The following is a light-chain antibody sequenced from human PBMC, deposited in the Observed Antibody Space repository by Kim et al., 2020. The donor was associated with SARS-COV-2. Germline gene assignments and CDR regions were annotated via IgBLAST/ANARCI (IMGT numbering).Light chain of an antibody. CDR2: TAS. J-gene: IGKJ2*01. Sequence: EIVLTQSPGTLSLSPGERATLSCRASQSVKSNYLAWYQQRPGQAPRLLIYTASNRATGIPDRFSGSGSGTDFTLTISRLEPDDFAVYYCQQYGASHTFGKGTKLEL. V-gene: IGKV3-20*01. CDR3: QQYGASHT. CDR1: QSVKSNY.